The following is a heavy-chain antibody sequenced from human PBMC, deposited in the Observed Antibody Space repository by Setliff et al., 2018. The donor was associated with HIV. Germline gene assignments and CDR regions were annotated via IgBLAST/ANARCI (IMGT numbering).Heavy chain of an antibody. Sequence: SETLSLTCTVSRDSIRNGAYYWGWIRQPPGRGLEWIGSIYYSGSTKYSPSLKSRVSISLDPSTKQVSLRLRSVTAADTAVYYCARSLTKQLVLGTSREYYFDSWGLGALVT. J-gene: IGHJ4*02. V-gene: IGHV4-39*07. D-gene: IGHD6-13*01. CDR1: RDSIRNGAYY. CDR3: ARSLTKQLVLGTSREYYFDS. CDR2: IYYSGST.